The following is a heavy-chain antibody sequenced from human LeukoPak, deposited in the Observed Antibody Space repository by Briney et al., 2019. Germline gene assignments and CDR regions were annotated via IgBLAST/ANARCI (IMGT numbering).Heavy chain of an antibody. Sequence: SVKVSCKASGGTFSNYAISWVRQAPGQGLEWMGGIIPIFGTANYAQKFQGRVTITADKSTSTAYMELSSLRSEDTAVYYCARGFVLSKFPNYYYYYGMDVWGKGTTVTVSS. V-gene: IGHV1-69*06. J-gene: IGHJ6*04. D-gene: IGHD3-10*01. CDR1: GGTFSNYA. CDR2: IIPIFGTA. CDR3: ARGFVLSKFPNYYYYYGMDV.